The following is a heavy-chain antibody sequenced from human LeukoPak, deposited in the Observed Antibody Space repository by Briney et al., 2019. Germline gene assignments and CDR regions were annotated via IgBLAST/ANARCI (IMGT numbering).Heavy chain of an antibody. D-gene: IGHD4-17*01. J-gene: IGHJ6*03. V-gene: IGHV3-21*01. CDR3: ANGDYYYYYMDV. CDR2: ISSGSSAI. CDR1: GFTFTTYS. Sequence: GGSLRLSCEASGFTFTTYSMTWVRQAPGKGLEWVSIISSGSSAIFSADALKGRFTISRDDAKNLLYLDMNSLRAEDTAVYYCANGDYYYYYMDVWGKGTTVTISS.